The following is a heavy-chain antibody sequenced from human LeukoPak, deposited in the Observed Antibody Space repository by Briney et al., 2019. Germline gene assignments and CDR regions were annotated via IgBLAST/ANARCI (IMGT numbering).Heavy chain of an antibody. D-gene: IGHD3-10*01. J-gene: IGHJ4*02. CDR3: AKSLWFGEAPFDY. CDR2: ISDDGSKT. V-gene: IGHV3-30*10. CDR1: RFTFSSYH. Sequence: GGSLRLSCAASRFTFSSYHMHWVRQAPGKGLEWLAVISDDGSKTYHTDSVRGRFTISRDNSENTLYLQMNSLRAEDTAAYYCAKSLWFGEAPFDYWGQGTLVTVSS.